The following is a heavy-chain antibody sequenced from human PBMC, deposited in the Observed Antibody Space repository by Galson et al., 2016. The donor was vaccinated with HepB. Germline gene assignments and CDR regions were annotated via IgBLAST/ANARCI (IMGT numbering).Heavy chain of an antibody. Sequence: SLRLSCAASGFTFSSYAMHWVRQAPGKGLEWVAVISYDGSNKYYADSVKGRFTISRDNSKNTLYLQMNSLRAEDTAVYYCARDRGSGRYYYERSGYLIIQHGGQGTLVTVSS. D-gene: IGHD3-22*01. CDR3: ARDRGSGRYYYERSGYLIIQH. CDR2: ISYDGSNK. CDR1: GFTFSSYA. V-gene: IGHV3-30-3*01. J-gene: IGHJ1*01.